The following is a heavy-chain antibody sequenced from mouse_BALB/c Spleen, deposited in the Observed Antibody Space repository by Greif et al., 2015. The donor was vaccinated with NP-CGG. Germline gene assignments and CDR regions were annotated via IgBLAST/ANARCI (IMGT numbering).Heavy chain of an antibody. Sequence: VKLVESGPELVKPGASVRVSCKASGYTFTSYYIHWVKQRPGQGLEWIGWIYPGNVNTKYNEKFKGKATLTEDKSSSTAYMQLSSLTSEDSAVYFCARGGYDNYDYAMDYLGQGTSVTVSS. CDR3: ARGGYDNYDYAMDY. D-gene: IGHD2-10*02. V-gene: IGHV1S56*01. CDR1: GYTFTSYY. J-gene: IGHJ4*01. CDR2: IYPGNVNT.